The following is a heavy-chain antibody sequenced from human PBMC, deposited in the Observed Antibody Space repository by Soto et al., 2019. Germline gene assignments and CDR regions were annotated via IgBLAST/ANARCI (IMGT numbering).Heavy chain of an antibody. CDR2: LYSGGST. V-gene: IGHV3-53*01. D-gene: IGHD3-10*01. CDR1: GFTVSSIY. J-gene: IGHJ4*01. CDR3: ARMLSGNYYAK. Sequence: PGGSLRLSCAASGFTVSSIYMSWVRQAPGKGLEWVSALYSGGSTYYADFVKGRFIISRDNSKNTLYLQMNSLRAEDTAVYYCARMLSGNYYAKWGQGTLVTVSS.